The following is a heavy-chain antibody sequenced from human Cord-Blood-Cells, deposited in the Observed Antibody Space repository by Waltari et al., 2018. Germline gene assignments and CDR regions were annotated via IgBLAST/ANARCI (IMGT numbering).Heavy chain of an antibody. V-gene: IGHV4-34*01. J-gene: IGHJ4*02. CDR3: ARNYDFWSGYVYY. Sequence: QVQLQQWGAGLLKPSETLSLTCAVYGGSFSGYYWSWIRQPPGKGLEWIGEINHSGSTNYNPSLKSRVTISVDTSKNQFSPKLSSVTAADTAVYYCARNYDFWSGYVYYWGQGTLVTVSS. D-gene: IGHD3-3*01. CDR2: INHSGST. CDR1: GGSFSGYY.